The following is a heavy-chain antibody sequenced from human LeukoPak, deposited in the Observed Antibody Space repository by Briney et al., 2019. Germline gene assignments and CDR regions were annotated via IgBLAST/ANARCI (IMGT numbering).Heavy chain of an antibody. CDR2: INPSGGST. CDR1: GYTFTSYY. CDR3: ARSPTFYYFDY. Sequence: GASVKVSCKASGYTFTSYYMHWVRQAPGQGLEWMGIINPSGGSTSYAQKFQGRVTMTRDMSTSTVYMELSSLRSEDTAVYYCARSPTFYYFDYWGQGTLVTVSS. V-gene: IGHV1-46*01. J-gene: IGHJ4*02. D-gene: IGHD3-9*01.